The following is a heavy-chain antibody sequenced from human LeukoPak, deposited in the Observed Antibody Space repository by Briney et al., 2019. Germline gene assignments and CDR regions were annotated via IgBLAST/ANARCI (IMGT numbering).Heavy chain of an antibody. Sequence: SETLSLTCTVSGGSVNSYYWSWIRQSAGKGLEWIGRVFTGGSTNYNPSLKSRVTMSVDTSKNQFSLKLSSVTAADTAIYYCARDRSMDGSQYRWYFDLWGRGTLVTVSS. J-gene: IGHJ2*01. CDR3: ARDRSMDGSQYRWYFDL. CDR2: VFTGGST. V-gene: IGHV4-4*07. CDR1: GGSVNSYY. D-gene: IGHD1-26*01.